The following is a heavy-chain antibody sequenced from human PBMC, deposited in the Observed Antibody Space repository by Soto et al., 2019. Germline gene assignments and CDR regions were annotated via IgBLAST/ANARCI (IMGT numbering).Heavy chain of an antibody. CDR3: ARVGYDSSGPLYYFDY. CDR1: GGSISSGDYY. V-gene: IGHV4-30-4*01. D-gene: IGHD3-22*01. CDR2: IYYSGST. Sequence: PSETLSLTCTVSGGSISSGDYYWSWIRQPPGKGLEWIGYIYYSGSTYYNPSLKSRVTISVDTSKNRFSLKLSSVTAADTAVYYCARVGYDSSGPLYYFDYWGQGTLVTVSS. J-gene: IGHJ4*02.